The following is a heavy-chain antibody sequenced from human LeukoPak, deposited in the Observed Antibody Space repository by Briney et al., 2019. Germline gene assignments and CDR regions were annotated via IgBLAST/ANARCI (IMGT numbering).Heavy chain of an antibody. CDR1: GFTFSTYV. V-gene: IGHV3-23*01. J-gene: IGHJ4*02. Sequence: GGSLRLSCAASGFTFSTYVMSWVRQAPGKGLEWVSAISGSGGTTYYADSVRGRFTISRDNSKNTLYLQLNSLRAEDTAVYYCAKGTMEGAATQFDYWGQGTLVTVSS. CDR2: ISGSGGTT. D-gene: IGHD1-26*01. CDR3: AKGTMEGAATQFDY.